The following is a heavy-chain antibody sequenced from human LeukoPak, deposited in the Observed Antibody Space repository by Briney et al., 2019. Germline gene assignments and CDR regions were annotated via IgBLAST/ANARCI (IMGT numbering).Heavy chain of an antibody. CDR3: ARGYGGYYYGMDV. CDR1: GFTFSSYA. D-gene: IGHD5-12*01. CDR2: ISYDGSNK. V-gene: IGHV3-30*04. Sequence: GSLRLSCAASGFTFSSYAMHWVRQAPGKGLEWVAVISYDGSNKYYADSVKGRFTISRDNSKNTLYLQMNSLRAEDTAVYYCARGYGGYYYGMDVWGKGTTVTVSS. J-gene: IGHJ6*04.